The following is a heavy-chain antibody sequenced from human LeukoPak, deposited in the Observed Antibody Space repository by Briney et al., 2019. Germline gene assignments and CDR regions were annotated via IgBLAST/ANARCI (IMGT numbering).Heavy chain of an antibody. J-gene: IGHJ4*02. CDR2: IYYSGST. Sequence: SETLSLTCTVSGGSISSYYWSWIRQPPGKGLEWIGYIYYSGSTNYNPSLKSRVTISVDTSKNQFSLKLSSVTAADTAVYYCARERRDGYKVCFDYWGQGTLVTVSS. CDR3: ARERRDGYKVCFDY. V-gene: IGHV4-59*01. D-gene: IGHD5-24*01. CDR1: GGSISSYY.